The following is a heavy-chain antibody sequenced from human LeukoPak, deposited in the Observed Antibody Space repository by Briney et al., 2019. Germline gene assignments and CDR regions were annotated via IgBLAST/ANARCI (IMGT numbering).Heavy chain of an antibody. D-gene: IGHD2-15*01. CDR1: GFTFDDYG. CDR3: ARPGDCSGGSCYFDY. V-gene: IGHV3-20*01. CDR2: INWNGGST. Sequence: GGSLRLSCAASGFTFDDYGMSWVRQAPGKGLEWVSGINWNGGSTGYADSVKGRFTISRDNAKNSLYLQMNSLRAEDTALYHCARPGDCSGGSCYFDYWGQGTLVTVSS. J-gene: IGHJ4*02.